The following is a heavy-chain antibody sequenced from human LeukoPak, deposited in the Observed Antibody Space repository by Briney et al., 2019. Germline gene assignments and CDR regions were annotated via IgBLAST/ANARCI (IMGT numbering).Heavy chain of an antibody. Sequence: PGRSLRLSCAASGFTFSSYGMHWVRQAPGKGLEWVAVISYDGSNKYYADSVKGRFTISRDNSKNTLYLQMNSLRAEDTAVYYCATHSSVASHLFDYWGQGTLVTVSS. CDR1: GFTFSSYG. V-gene: IGHV3-30*03. J-gene: IGHJ4*02. CDR2: ISYDGSNK. CDR3: ATHSSVASHLFDY. D-gene: IGHD5-12*01.